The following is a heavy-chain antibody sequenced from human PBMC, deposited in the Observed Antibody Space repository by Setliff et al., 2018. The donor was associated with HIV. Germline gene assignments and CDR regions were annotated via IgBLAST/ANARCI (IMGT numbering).Heavy chain of an antibody. V-gene: IGHV4-38-2*01. Sequence: SETLSLTCVVSGYSISNTGHYWGWIRQPPGKGLEWIGSIYHTGDTYDNPSLKNRVAISRDTSKDRFSLNLRSVTAADTAIYYCARHKTHDYDGNSVYFDFWGQGILVTVSS. J-gene: IGHJ4*02. CDR1: GYSISNTGHY. D-gene: IGHD4-17*01. CDR3: ARHKTHDYDGNSVYFDF. CDR2: IYHTGDT.